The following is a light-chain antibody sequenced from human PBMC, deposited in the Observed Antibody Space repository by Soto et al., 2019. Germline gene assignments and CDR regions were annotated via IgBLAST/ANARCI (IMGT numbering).Light chain of an antibody. CDR1: QSIATY. J-gene: IGKJ2*01. V-gene: IGKV1-39*01. Sequence: DIQMPQSPSSLSAPVGDRVTITCRASQSIATYFNWYQQKPGKAPRLLIYGTSSLQSGVPSRFSGSGSGTDFTLSISSLQPEDFATYYCQQSYTFPYNFGQGTKLEMK. CDR3: QQSYTFPYN. CDR2: GTS.